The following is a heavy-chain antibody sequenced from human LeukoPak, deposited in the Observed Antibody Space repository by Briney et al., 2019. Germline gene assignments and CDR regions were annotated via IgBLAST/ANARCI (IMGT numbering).Heavy chain of an antibody. J-gene: IGHJ6*03. D-gene: IGHD3-16*01. V-gene: IGHV3-21*01. CDR3: TRRGSGKSFYYMDV. CDR2: IRSTVPYI. CDR1: GFTFVSHT. Sequence: PGGSLRLSCTTSGFTFVSHTTNWVRQAPGKGLEWVASIRSTVPYIYYADSLEGRFTISRDNAENSVSLQMASLRVGDTAVYYCTRRGSGKSFYYMDVWGKGTTVTVS.